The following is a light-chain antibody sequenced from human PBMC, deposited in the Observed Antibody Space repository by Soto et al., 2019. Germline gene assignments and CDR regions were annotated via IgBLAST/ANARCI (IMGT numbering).Light chain of an antibody. V-gene: IGLV1-44*01. J-gene: IGLJ1*01. CDR1: SSNIGSNP. CDR2: SNY. Sequence: QSVLTQPRSASGTPGQRVTISCSGSSSNIGSNPVNWYQQLPGTAHTLLTYSNYQRPSLGPDRFSGSKSGTSASLATSVLQSDDEADYYCVVWDDSVDAYVFGTGTKGTVL. CDR3: VVWDDSVDAYV.